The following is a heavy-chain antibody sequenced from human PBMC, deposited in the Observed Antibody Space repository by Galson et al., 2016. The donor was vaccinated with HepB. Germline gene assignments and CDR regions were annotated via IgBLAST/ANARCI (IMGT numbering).Heavy chain of an antibody. V-gene: IGHV4-59*01. Sequence: SETLSLTCTVSGGPISPYFWSWIRRPPGKGLEWIAYIYFSGTTNYNPSLKSRVTISLDTSKGQFSLKVTSVTAADSAVYYCARSYGGYAFDIWGQGTMVTVSS. CDR1: GGPISPYF. CDR3: ARSYGGYAFDI. CDR2: IYFSGTT. J-gene: IGHJ3*02. D-gene: IGHD4-23*01.